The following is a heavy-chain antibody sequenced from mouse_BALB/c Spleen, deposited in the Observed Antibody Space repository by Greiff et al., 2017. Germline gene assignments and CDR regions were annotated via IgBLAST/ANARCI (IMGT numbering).Heavy chain of an antibody. CDR3: ARDRYDDY. CDR2: IFPGTGTT. V-gene: IGHV1S132*01. J-gene: IGHJ2*01. CDR1: GFNIKDTY. D-gene: IGHD2-14*01. Sequence: QVQLQQSGAELVKPGASVKLSCTASGFNIKDTYMHWVKQRPEQGLGWIGEIFPGTGTTYYNEKFKGKATLTIDTSSSTAYMQLSSLTSEDSAVYFCARDRYDDYWGQGTTLTVSS.